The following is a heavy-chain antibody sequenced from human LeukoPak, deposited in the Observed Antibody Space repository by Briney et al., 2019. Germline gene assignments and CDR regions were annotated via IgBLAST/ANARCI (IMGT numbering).Heavy chain of an antibody. J-gene: IGHJ3*02. V-gene: IGHV3-15*01. CDR2: IKSKTDGGTT. D-gene: IGHD4-23*01. CDR3: TTDYGGNWDAFDI. CDR1: GFTFSNAW. Sequence: GGSLRLSCAASGFTFSNAWMSWVRQAPGKGLEWVGRIKSKTDGGTTGYAAPVKGRFTISRDDSKNTLYLQMNSLKTEDTAVYYCTTDYGGNWDAFDIWGQGTMVTVSS.